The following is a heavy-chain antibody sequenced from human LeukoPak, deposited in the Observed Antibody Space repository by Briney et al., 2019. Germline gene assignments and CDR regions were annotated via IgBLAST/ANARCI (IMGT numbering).Heavy chain of an antibody. J-gene: IGHJ4*02. V-gene: IGHV4-39*01. D-gene: IGHD4-23*01. CDR3: ARLSNYGGHSGDGY. CDR2: IFYSGTT. CDR1: GGATSSSNYY. Sequence: PSETLSLTCTVSGGATSSSNYYCAWIRQPPGKGLEWMGSIFYSGTTHYNSSLKSRVTISIDTSKNQFSLKLSSVTAADTAVYYCARLSNYGGHSGDGYWGQGTLVTVSS.